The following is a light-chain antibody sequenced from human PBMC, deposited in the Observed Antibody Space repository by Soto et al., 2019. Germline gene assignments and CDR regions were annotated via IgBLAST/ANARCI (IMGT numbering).Light chain of an antibody. Sequence: SYELTQPPSVSVAPGQTARITCGGNDIARKTVHWYQQKPGQAPVLVVYDDDERPSGIPERFSGSNSGNTATLTISRVEAGDEADYYCQVWDISSDHSYVFGTGTKLTVL. CDR2: DDD. CDR3: QVWDISSDHSYV. J-gene: IGLJ1*01. CDR1: DIARKT. V-gene: IGLV3-21*02.